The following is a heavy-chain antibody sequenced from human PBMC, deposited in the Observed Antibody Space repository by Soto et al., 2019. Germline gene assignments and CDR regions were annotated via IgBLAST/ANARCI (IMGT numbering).Heavy chain of an antibody. J-gene: IGHJ4*02. CDR2: IIPIFGTA. V-gene: IGHV1-69*06. Sequence: RASVKVSCKASGGTFSSYAISWVRQAPGQGLEWMGGIIPIFGTANYAQKFQGRVTITADKSTSTAYMELSSLRSEDTAVYYCARGRKRGIVVVVAALWFDYWGQGTMVTVYS. CDR3: ARGRKRGIVVVVAALWFDY. D-gene: IGHD2-15*01. CDR1: GGTFSSYA.